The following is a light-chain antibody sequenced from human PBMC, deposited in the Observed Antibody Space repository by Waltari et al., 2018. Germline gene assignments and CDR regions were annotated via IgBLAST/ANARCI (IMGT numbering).Light chain of an antibody. Sequence: QSLLTQPPSASGTPGQRVTISCSGSSTNIGGNSVTWYQQVPGTAPKVLIFSDKQRPSGVPDRISGSKSGTSASLAISGLQSEDETDYYCAAWDDSLNGWVFGGGTRLTVL. CDR1: STNIGGNS. V-gene: IGLV1-44*01. J-gene: IGLJ3*02. CDR2: SDK. CDR3: AAWDDSLNGWV.